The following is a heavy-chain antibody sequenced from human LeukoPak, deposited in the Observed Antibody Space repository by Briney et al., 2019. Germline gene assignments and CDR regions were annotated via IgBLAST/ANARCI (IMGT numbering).Heavy chain of an antibody. D-gene: IGHD1-26*01. CDR3: VRGVVGATTLIGAFDI. J-gene: IGHJ3*02. CDR2: ISRSSSYI. CDR1: GFTFSGYS. Sequence: PGGSLRLSCAASGFTFSGYSMNWVRQAPGKGLEWVSSISRSSSYIYYADSMKGRFTISRDNARNSLYLQMNTLRAEDTAVYYCVRGVVGATTLIGAFDIWGQGTMVTVSS. V-gene: IGHV3-21*01.